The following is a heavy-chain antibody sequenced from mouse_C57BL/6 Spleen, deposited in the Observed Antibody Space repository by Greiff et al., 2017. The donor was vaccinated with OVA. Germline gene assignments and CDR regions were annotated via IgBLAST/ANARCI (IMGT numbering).Heavy chain of an antibody. Sequence: DVMLVESGGGLVKPGGSLKLSCAASGFTFSSYAMSWVRQTPEKRLEWVATISDGGSYTYYPDNVKGRFTISRDNAKNNLYLQMSHLKSEDTAMYYCARDIRRGGYYFDYWGQGTTLTVSS. CDR2: ISDGGSYT. J-gene: IGHJ2*01. V-gene: IGHV5-4*01. CDR3: ARDIRRGGYYFDY. CDR1: GFTFSSYA.